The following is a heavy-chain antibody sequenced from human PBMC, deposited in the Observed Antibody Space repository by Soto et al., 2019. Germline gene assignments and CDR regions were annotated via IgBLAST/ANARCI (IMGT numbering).Heavy chain of an antibody. Sequence: QVQLVESGGGVVQPGGPLSPSVPAPGFTFITLACHWVRQLPGKGLEWGAVIWYDGSNKYYADSVKGRFTISRDNSKNTLYLQMNSLRAEDTAVYYCARDRVGARFDYWGQGTLVTVSS. CDR1: GFTFITLA. CDR3: ARDRVGARFDY. V-gene: IGHV3-33*01. CDR2: IWYDGSNK. D-gene: IGHD1-26*01. J-gene: IGHJ4*02.